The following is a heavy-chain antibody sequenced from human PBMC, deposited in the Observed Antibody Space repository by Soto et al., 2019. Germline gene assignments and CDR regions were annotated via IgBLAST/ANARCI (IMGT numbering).Heavy chain of an antibody. D-gene: IGHD6-19*01. CDR2: INPSGGST. J-gene: IGHJ4*02. CDR3: ARDLAVAGTPYTAPTDY. Sequence: ASVKVSCKASGYTFTSYYMHWVRQAPGQGLEWMGIINPSGGSTSYAQKFQGRVTMTRDTSTSTVYMELSSLRSEDTAVYYCARDLAVAGTPYTAPTDYWGQGTLVTVSS. V-gene: IGHV1-46*01. CDR1: GYTFTSYY.